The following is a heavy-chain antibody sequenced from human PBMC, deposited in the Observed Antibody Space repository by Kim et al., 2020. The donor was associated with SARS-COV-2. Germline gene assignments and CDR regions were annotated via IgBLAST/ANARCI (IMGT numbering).Heavy chain of an antibody. D-gene: IGHD3-3*01. CDR2: INHSGST. V-gene: IGHV4-34*01. CDR1: GGSFSGYH. Sequence: SETLSLTCAVYGGSFSGYHWSWIRQPPGKGLEWIGEINHSGSTNYNPSLKSRVTISVDTSKNQFSLKLSSVTAADTAVYYCARGLRFLSYYYYGMDVWGQGTTVTVSS. J-gene: IGHJ6*02. CDR3: ARGLRFLSYYYYGMDV.